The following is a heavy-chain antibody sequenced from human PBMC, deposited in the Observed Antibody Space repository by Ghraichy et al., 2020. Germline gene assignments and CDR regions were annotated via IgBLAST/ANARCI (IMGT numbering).Heavy chain of an antibody. D-gene: IGHD6-13*01. J-gene: IGHJ4*02. V-gene: IGHV4-59*01. CDR2: IYYSGST. CDR1: GGSISSYY. CDR3: ARVLGGAAAAHFDY. Sequence: SETLSLTCTVSGGSISSYYWSWIRQPPGKGLEWIGYIYYSGSTNYKPSLQSRVTISVDTSKNQFSLKLSSVTAAATAEYYCARVLGGAAAAHFDYWGQGTLVTVSS.